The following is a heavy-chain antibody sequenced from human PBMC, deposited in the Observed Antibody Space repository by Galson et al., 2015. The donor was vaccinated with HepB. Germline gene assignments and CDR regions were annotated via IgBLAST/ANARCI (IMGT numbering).Heavy chain of an antibody. CDR3: AAHTADGESTFDF. CDR2: ISGSDDST. CDR1: GFAFSRYA. V-gene: IGHV3-23*01. D-gene: IGHD4-17*01. Sequence: SLRLSCAASGFAFSRYAMSWVRQAPGKGLEWVSAISGSDDSTYFADSGKGRFSIFRDNSKNTLYLQLNSLRAEDTAVYYCAAHTADGESTFDFWGQGTLVTVSS. J-gene: IGHJ4*02.